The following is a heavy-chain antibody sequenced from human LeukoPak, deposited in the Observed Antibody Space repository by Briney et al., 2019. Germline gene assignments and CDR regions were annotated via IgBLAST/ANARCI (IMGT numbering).Heavy chain of an antibody. Sequence: GGSLRLSCAASGFAFSNYAMHWVRQAPGKGLEWVAVISYDGSDKYYADSVKGRFTISRDNSKNTLYLQMNSLRPEDTAVYYCARDWGRRYSSGWYGDFDYWGQGTLVTVSS. CDR1: GFAFSNYA. V-gene: IGHV3-30-3*01. CDR3: ARDWGRRYSSGWYGDFDY. D-gene: IGHD6-19*01. CDR2: ISYDGSDK. J-gene: IGHJ4*02.